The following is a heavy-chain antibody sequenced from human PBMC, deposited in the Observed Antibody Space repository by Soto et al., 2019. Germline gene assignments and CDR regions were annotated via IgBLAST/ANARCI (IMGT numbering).Heavy chain of an antibody. CDR2: VKQDGCEK. J-gene: IGHJ4*02. D-gene: IGHD5-18*01. V-gene: IGHV3-7*05. Sequence: EVQLVESGGGLVQPGGSLRLSCAASGFTFSTYWMTWVRQAPGKGLEWVAHVKQDGCEKYNVDSVKGRFTISRDNAKNSLYLQMNSLRAEDTAVYYCARGGGHTYGRLPGVYWGQGILVTVSS. CDR1: GFTFSTYW. CDR3: ARGGGHTYGRLPGVY.